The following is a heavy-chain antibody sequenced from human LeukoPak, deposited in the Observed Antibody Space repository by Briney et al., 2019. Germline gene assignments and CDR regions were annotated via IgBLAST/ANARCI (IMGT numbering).Heavy chain of an antibody. Sequence: GGSLRLSCAASGFTFSSYWMSWVRQAPGKGLEWVANIKQDGSEKYYVDSVKGRFTISRDNAKSSLHLQMDSLRAEDTAVYFCAREVSHSSWGQGTLVTVSS. J-gene: IGHJ5*02. V-gene: IGHV3-7*03. CDR1: GFTFSSYW. CDR3: AREVSHSS. D-gene: IGHD5-18*01. CDR2: IKQDGSEK.